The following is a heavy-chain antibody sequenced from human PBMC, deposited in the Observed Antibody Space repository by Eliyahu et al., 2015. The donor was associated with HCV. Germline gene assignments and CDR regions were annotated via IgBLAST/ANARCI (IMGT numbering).Heavy chain of an antibody. CDR3: ARHPPLIVRWGYYYYGMDV. J-gene: IGHJ6*02. CDR1: GYSFTSYW. CDR2: IDPSDSYT. D-gene: IGHD3-22*01. Sequence: EVQLVQSGAEVKKPGESLRISCKGSGYSFTSYWISWVRQMPGKGLEWMGRIDPSDSYTNYSPSFQGHVTISADKSISTAYLQWSSLKASDTAMYYCARHPPLIVRWGYYYYGMDVWGQGTTVTVSS. V-gene: IGHV5-10-1*03.